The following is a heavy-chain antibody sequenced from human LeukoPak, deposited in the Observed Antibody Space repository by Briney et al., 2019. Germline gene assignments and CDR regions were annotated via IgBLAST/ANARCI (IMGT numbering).Heavy chain of an antibody. CDR3: LTPPSLGYCSSTSCERRFD. J-gene: IGHJ4*02. V-gene: IGHV3-73*01. Sequence: GGSLKLSCAASGFTFSGSAMHWVRQASGKGLEWVGRIRSKANSYATAYAASVKGRSTISRDDSKNTAYLQMNSLKTEDTAVYYCLTPPSLGYCSSTSCERRFDWGQGTLVTVSS. CDR2: IRSKANSYAT. D-gene: IGHD2-2*01. CDR1: GFTFSGSA.